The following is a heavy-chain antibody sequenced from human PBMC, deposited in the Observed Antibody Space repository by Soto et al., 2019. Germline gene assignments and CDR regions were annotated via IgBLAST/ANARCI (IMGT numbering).Heavy chain of an antibody. CDR3: ARAKDLEYSSSWGSFDY. D-gene: IGHD6-13*01. J-gene: IGHJ4*02. CDR1: GYTFISYG. Sequence: QIQLVQSEAEVKKPGASVKVSCKASGYTFISYGITWVRQAPGQGLEWMGWISVYNGITNYAQNVQGRVTMTTDTSTSTAYMELRSLRSDDTAVYFCARAKDLEYSSSWGSFDYWGQGTLVTVSS. CDR2: ISVYNGIT. V-gene: IGHV1-18*04.